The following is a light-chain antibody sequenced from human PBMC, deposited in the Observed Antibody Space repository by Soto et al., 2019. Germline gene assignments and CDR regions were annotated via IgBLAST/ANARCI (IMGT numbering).Light chain of an antibody. J-gene: IGLJ3*02. CDR3: CSYAGSSTWV. CDR1: SSDVGSYNL. V-gene: IGLV2-23*01. Sequence: QSVLTQPASVSGSPGQSITISCTGTSSDVGSYNLVSWYQQHPGKAPKLMIYEGSKRPSGVSNRFSGSKSGNTASLTISGLHAEDEADYYCCSYAGSSTWVFGGGTKVTVL. CDR2: EGS.